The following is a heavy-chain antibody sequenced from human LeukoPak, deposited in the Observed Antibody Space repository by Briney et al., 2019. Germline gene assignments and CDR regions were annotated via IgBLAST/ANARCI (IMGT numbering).Heavy chain of an antibody. D-gene: IGHD6-19*01. V-gene: IGHV3-69-1*01. CDR3: AKCSTSAYTTGWCNWIDP. Sequence: GGSLRLSCAVSGFTFSNAWMNWVRQAPGKGLEWVSSTVSRGTTQYADSVKGRFTVSRDTSKNTLYLQMNSLRADDTAVYYCAKCSTSAYTTGWCNWIDPWGQGTLVTVSS. J-gene: IGHJ5*02. CDR2: TVSRGTT. CDR1: GFTFSNAW.